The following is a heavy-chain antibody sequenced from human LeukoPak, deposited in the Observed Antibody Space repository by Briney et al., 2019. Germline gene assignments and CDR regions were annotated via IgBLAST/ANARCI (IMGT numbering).Heavy chain of an antibody. J-gene: IGHJ3*02. V-gene: IGHV4-31*03. D-gene: IGHD3-22*01. Sequence: SETLSLTCTVSGGSISSGGYYWSWIRQHPGKGLEWIGYIYYSGSTYYNPSLKSRVTISVDTSKNQFSLKLSSVTAADMAVYYCASYYDSSGVDAFDIWGQGTMVTVSS. CDR3: ASYYDSSGVDAFDI. CDR1: GGSISSGGYY. CDR2: IYYSGST.